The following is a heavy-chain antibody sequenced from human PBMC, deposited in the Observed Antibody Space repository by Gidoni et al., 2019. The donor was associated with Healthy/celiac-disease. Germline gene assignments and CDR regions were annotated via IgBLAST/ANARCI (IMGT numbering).Heavy chain of an antibody. V-gene: IGHV1-46*01. Sequence: QVQLVQSGAEVKKPGASVKVSCKASGYTFTSYYMHWVRQAPGQGLEWMGIINPSGGSTSYEQKFQGRVTMTRDTSTSTVYMELSSLRSEDTAVYYCARDRPIFGVVTTTPAYYYYGMDVWGQGTTVTVSS. D-gene: IGHD3-3*01. J-gene: IGHJ6*02. CDR2: INPSGGST. CDR1: GYTFTSYY. CDR3: ARDRPIFGVVTTTPAYYYYGMDV.